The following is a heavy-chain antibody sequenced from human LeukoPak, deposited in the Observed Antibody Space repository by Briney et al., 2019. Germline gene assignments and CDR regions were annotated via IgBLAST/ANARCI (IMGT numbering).Heavy chain of an antibody. V-gene: IGHV3-7*01. D-gene: IGHD1-26*01. CDR3: ARGTAPPGVDY. CDR2: INHDGSEK. J-gene: IGHJ4*02. Sequence: GGSLRLSCAASGFTFSNSWMNWFRQAPGRLGRVANINHDGSEKNYVDSVEGRFTITRDNTKKSLYLQMNSLGAEDTAVYYCARGTAPPGVDYWGQGTLVTVSS. CDR1: GFTFSNSW.